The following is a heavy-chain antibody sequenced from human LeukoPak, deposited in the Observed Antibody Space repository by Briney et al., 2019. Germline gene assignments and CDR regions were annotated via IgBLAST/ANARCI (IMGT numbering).Heavy chain of an antibody. V-gene: IGHV3-21*01. CDR2: ISGSGTYM. D-gene: IGHD1-20*01. CDR3: ARVLDITGTIFDAFDI. CDR1: GFTFSTYK. Sequence: LGGSLRLSCAASGFTFSTYKMNWVRQAPGKGLEWVSSISGSGTYMYYADSLKGRFTISRDNAKNSLYLQMNSLRAEDTAVYYCARVLDITGTIFDAFDIWGQGTMVTVSS. J-gene: IGHJ3*02.